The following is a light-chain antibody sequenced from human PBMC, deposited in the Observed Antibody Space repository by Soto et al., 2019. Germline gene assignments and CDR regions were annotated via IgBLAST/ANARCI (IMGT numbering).Light chain of an antibody. CDR3: AAWDDSLNGFXV. CDR2: NNN. V-gene: IGLV1-44*01. CDR1: SSNIGSNT. Sequence: QSVLTQPPSASGTPGQRVTISCSGSSSNIGSNTVNWYQQLPGTAPKLLIYNNNQRPSGVPDRFSGSKSGTSVSLAISGLQSEDEADYYCAAWDDSLNGFXVFGGGTKVTVL. J-gene: IGLJ2*01.